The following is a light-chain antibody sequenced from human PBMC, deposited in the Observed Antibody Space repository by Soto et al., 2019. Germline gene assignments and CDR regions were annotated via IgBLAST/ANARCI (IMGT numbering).Light chain of an antibody. CDR2: GAS. CDR1: QSVSSSY. Sequence: EIVLTQSPGTPSLSPGERATLSCRASQSVSSSYLAWYQQKPGQAPRLLIYGASSRATGIPDRFSGSGSGTDFHLPISTLEHEDFVVYYCPQYLSPLLSFGGGSKVEIK. V-gene: IGKV3-20*01. J-gene: IGKJ4*01. CDR3: PQYLSPLLS.